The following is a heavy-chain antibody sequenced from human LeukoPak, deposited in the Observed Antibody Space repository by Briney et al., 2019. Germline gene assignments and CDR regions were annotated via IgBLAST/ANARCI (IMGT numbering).Heavy chain of an antibody. CDR3: ARDPDAYTSGYLYGY. Sequence: PGGSLRLSCAASGFTFSSYSMNWVRQAPGKGLEWVSSISSSSSYIYYADSVKGRFTISRDNAKNSLYLQMNSLRAEDTAVYYCARDPDAYTSGYLYGYWGQGTLVTVSS. V-gene: IGHV3-21*01. D-gene: IGHD3-22*01. CDR1: GFTFSSYS. J-gene: IGHJ4*02. CDR2: ISSSSSYI.